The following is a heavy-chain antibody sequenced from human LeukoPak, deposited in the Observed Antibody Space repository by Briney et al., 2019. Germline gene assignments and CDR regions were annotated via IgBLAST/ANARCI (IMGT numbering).Heavy chain of an antibody. CDR1: GLTVSSNY. CDR2: SYSGGSA. D-gene: IGHD2-15*01. V-gene: IGHV3-66*01. CDR3: ARTPAHCSGGSCLSSYYGMDV. J-gene: IGHJ6*02. Sequence: GGSLRLSCAASGLTVSSNYMSWVRQAPGKGLEWVSGSYSGGSAHSADSVKGRFTISRDNSKNTLYLQMNSLRAEDTAVYYCARTPAHCSGGSCLSSYYGMDVWGQGTTVTVSS.